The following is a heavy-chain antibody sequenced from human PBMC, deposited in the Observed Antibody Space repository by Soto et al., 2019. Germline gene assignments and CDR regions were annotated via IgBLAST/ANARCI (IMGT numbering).Heavy chain of an antibody. Sequence: PGGSLRLSCAASGFTFSSYAMSWVRQAPGKGLEWVSAISGSGGSTYYADSVKGRFTISRDNSKNTLYLQMNSLRAEDTAVYYCAKDIAAAGPSKEINWFDPWGQGTLVTVSS. CDR1: GFTFSSYA. CDR2: ISGSGGST. J-gene: IGHJ5*02. CDR3: AKDIAAAGPSKEINWFDP. V-gene: IGHV3-23*01. D-gene: IGHD6-13*01.